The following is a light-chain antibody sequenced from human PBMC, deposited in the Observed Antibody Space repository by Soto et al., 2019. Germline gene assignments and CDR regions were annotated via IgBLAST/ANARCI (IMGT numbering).Light chain of an antibody. V-gene: IGLV2-8*01. Sequence: QSALTQPPSASGSLGQSVTISCTGTSNDVGAYNYVSWYQQHPGKAPKVMIYEVNKRPSGVPDRFSGSKSGNPASLTVSGLQAVDEAEYYSSSIAVSYPFVSGTGSKVT. J-gene: IGLJ1*01. CDR1: SNDVGAYNY. CDR3: SSIAVSYPFV. CDR2: EVN.